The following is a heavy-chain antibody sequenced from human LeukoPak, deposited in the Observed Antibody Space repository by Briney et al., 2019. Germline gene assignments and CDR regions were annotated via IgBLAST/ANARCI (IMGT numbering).Heavy chain of an antibody. J-gene: IGHJ4*02. V-gene: IGHV3-21*04. CDR1: GFTFSSYS. Sequence: AGSLRLSCAASGFTFSSYSMNWVRQPPGKGLEWVASISSSSSNIYYADPVKGRFTLSRDNRKNSLYLQMNSLRAEDTAVYYCARVLVPRDSGERTGCFGYWGQGTMVTVSS. D-gene: IGHD4-17*01. CDR3: ARVLVPRDSGERTGCFGY. CDR2: ISSSSSNI.